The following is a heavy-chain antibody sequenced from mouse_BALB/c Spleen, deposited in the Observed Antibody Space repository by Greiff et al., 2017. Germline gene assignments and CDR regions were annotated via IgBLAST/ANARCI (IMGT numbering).Heavy chain of an antibody. CDR3: ARWLLGAMDY. V-gene: IGHV1-69*02. Sequence: VQLQQPGAELLKPGASVKLSCKASGYTFTSYWMHWVKQRPGHGLEWIGEIDPSDSYTNYNQKFKGKATLTVDKSSSTAYMQLSSLTSEDSAVYYCARWLLGAMDYWGQGTSVTVSS. D-gene: IGHD2-3*01. J-gene: IGHJ4*01. CDR2: IDPSDSYT. CDR1: GYTFTSYW.